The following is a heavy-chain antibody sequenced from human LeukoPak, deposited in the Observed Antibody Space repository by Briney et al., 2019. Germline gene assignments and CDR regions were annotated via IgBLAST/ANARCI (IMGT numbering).Heavy chain of an antibody. CDR2: IYYSGST. Sequence: SETLSLTCTVSGGSISSSSYYWGWIRQPPGKGLEWIGSIYYSGSTYYNPSLKSRVTISVDTSKNQFSLKLSSVTAADTAVYYCARDDGSSSWHTNWFDPWGQGTLVTVSS. J-gene: IGHJ5*02. CDR3: ARDDGSSSWHTNWFDP. D-gene: IGHD6-13*01. CDR1: GGSISSSSYY. V-gene: IGHV4-39*07.